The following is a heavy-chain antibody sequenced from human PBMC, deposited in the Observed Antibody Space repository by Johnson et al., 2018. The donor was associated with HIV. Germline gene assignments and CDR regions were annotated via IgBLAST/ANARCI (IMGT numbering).Heavy chain of an antibody. CDR1: GFNVSTNN. CDR2: TYSGGST. Sequence: VQLVESGGGLIQPGGSLGLSCAASGFNVSTNNMNWVRQAPGKGLEWVSVTYSGGSTYYADSVKGRFNISRDISKNTLYLQMNSLRAEDTAVYYCAKAIGDAFDIWGQGTMVTVSS. V-gene: IGHV3-66*03. D-gene: IGHD2/OR15-2a*01. J-gene: IGHJ3*02. CDR3: AKAIGDAFDI.